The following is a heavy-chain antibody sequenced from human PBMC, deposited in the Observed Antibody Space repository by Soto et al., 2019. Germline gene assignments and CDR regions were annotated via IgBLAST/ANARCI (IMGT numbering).Heavy chain of an antibody. D-gene: IGHD6-19*01. V-gene: IGHV1-18*01. CDR3: AREPVAGIWFDP. Sequence: SVKVSCKASGYTFTSYGISWVRQAPGQGLEWMGWINSYNGNTNYAQKLQGRVTMTTDTSTSTAYMELRSLRSDDTAVYYCAREPVAGIWFDPWGQGTLVTVSS. CDR1: GYTFTSYG. J-gene: IGHJ5*02. CDR2: INSYNGNT.